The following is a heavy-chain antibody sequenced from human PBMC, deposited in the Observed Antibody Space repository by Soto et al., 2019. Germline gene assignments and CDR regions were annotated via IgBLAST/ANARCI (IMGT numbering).Heavy chain of an antibody. Sequence: QGLEWMGWINPNSGGTNYAQKFQGWVTMTRDTSISTAYMELSRLRSDDTAVYYFAREAAATDLGYYWALHVWGPGPTVTVSS. CDR3: AREAAATDLGYYWALHV. V-gene: IGHV1-2*04. CDR2: INPNSGGT. D-gene: IGHD6-13*01. J-gene: IGHJ6*02.